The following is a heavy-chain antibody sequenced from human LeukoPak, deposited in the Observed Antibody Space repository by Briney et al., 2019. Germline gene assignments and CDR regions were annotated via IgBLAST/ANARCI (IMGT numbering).Heavy chain of an antibody. J-gene: IGHJ5*02. V-gene: IGHV4-59*12. CDR3: ARDERGFRRLIPTNWFDP. CDR1: GGSISSYY. D-gene: IGHD1-1*01. Sequence: SETLSLTCTVSGGSISSYYWSWIRQPPGKGLERIGYIYYSGSTNYNPSLKSRVTMSVDTSKNQFSLKLSSVTAADTAVYYCARDERGFRRLIPTNWFDPWGQGTLVTVSS. CDR2: IYYSGST.